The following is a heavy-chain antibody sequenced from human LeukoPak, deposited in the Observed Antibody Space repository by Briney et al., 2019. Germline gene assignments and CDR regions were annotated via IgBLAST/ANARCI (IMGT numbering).Heavy chain of an antibody. J-gene: IGHJ4*02. D-gene: IGHD1-26*01. Sequence: GGSLRLSCAASGFTFSSYSMNWVRQAPGKGLEWVSSISSSSSYICYADSVRGRFTISRDNAKNSLYLQMNSLRAEDTAVYYCARDLHVGGSFTKGPFDYWGQGTLVTVSS. CDR1: GFTFSSYS. CDR2: ISSSSSYI. V-gene: IGHV3-21*01. CDR3: ARDLHVGGSFTKGPFDY.